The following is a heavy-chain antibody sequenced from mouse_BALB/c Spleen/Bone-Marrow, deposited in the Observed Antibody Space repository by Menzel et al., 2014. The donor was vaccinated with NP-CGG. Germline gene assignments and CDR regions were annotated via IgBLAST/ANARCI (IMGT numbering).Heavy chain of an antibody. CDR1: GFDFSRYW. Sequence: EVKLMESGGGLVQPGGSLKLSCAASGFDFSRYWMSWVRQAPGKGLEWIGEINPDCSTINYTPSLKDKFIIPRDNAKNTLYLQMSKVRSEDTALYYCARLNYYGSLFVWGAGTTVTVSS. CDR2: INPDCSTI. V-gene: IGHV4-1*02. CDR3: ARLNYYGSLFV. J-gene: IGHJ1*01. D-gene: IGHD1-1*01.